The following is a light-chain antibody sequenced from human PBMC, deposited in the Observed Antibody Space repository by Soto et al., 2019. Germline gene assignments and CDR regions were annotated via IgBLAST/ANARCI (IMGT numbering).Light chain of an antibody. CDR3: AAWDDSLNGLV. V-gene: IGLV1-40*01. CDR2: SNN. CDR1: SSNIGAGFD. J-gene: IGLJ2*01. Sequence: QSVLTQPPSVSGAPGQRVTISCTGSSSNIGAGFDVHWYHQIAGTAPKLLIYSNNQRPSGVPDRFSGSKSGTSASLAISGLQSDDEADYYCAAWDDSLNGLVFGGGTKLTVL.